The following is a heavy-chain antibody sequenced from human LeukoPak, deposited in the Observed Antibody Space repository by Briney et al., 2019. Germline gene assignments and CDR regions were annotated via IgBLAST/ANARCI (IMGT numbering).Heavy chain of an antibody. CDR3: AKGSRAQGYYFDF. J-gene: IGHJ4*02. CDR1: GFTFSSYA. CDR2: ISGSGGST. D-gene: IGHD3-10*01. V-gene: IGHV3-23*01. Sequence: GGSLRLSCAASGFTFSSYAMSWVRQAPGKGLEWVSAISGSGGSTYYADSVKGRFTISRDNSKNTLYLQMNSLRAEDTAAYYCAKGSRAQGYYFDFWGQGTLVAVSS.